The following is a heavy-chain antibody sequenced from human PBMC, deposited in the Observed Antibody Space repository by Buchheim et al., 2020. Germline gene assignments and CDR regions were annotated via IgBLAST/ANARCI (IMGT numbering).Heavy chain of an antibody. Sequence: EVQLVESGGGLVKPGGSLRLSCAASRFTFSSYSVNWVRQAPGKGLEWVSSMSTSSSYIYYADSVKGRFTISRDNAQNSLYLPMNSLRTEDTAVYYCARDRSSFGSYYYYYGMDVWGQGTT. CDR3: ARDRSSFGSYYYYYGMDV. CDR2: MSTSSSYI. D-gene: IGHD6-13*01. CDR1: RFTFSSYS. V-gene: IGHV3-21*01. J-gene: IGHJ6*02.